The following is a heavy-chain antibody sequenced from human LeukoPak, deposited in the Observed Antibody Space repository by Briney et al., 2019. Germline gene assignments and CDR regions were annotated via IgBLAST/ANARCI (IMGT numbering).Heavy chain of an antibody. D-gene: IGHD1-26*01. Sequence: ASVKVSCKASGGTFSSYTISWVRQAPGQGLEWMGRIIPILGIANYAQKFQGRVTITADKSTSTAYMELSSLRSEDTAVYYCARETLSIVGATPDYWGQGTLVTVSS. CDR2: IIPILGIA. V-gene: IGHV1-69*04. J-gene: IGHJ4*02. CDR1: GGTFSSYT. CDR3: ARETLSIVGATPDY.